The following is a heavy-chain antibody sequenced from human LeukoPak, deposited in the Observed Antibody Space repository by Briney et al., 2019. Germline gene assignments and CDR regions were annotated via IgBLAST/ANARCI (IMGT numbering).Heavy chain of an antibody. CDR3: ARGYCSSTICPSDY. D-gene: IGHD2-2*01. CDR2: ISYDGSNK. CDR1: GFTFSSYA. V-gene: IGHV3-30-3*01. Sequence: PGGSLRLSCAASGFTFSSYAMSWVRQAPGKGLEWVAVISYDGSNKYYADSVKGRFTISRDNSKNTLYLQMNSLRAEDTAVYYCARGYCSSTICPSDYWGQGTLVTVSS. J-gene: IGHJ4*02.